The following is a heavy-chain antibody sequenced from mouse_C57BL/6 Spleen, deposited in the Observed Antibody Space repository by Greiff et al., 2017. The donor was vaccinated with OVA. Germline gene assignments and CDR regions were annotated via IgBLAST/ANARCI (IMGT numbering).Heavy chain of an antibody. CDR2: IDPETGGT. CDR3: TRGGDGYYAWFAD. D-gene: IGHD2-3*01. CDR1: GYPFTDYD. V-gene: IGHV1-15*01. J-gene: IGHJ3*01. Sequence: QVQLQQSGAALVRPGASVTLSCKASGYPFTDYDMHWVKQTPVHGLESIGAIDPETGGTAYNQTFKGKAILTAAKSSSTADMELRSLTSEDSAVYYCTRGGDGYYAWFADWGQGTLVTVSA.